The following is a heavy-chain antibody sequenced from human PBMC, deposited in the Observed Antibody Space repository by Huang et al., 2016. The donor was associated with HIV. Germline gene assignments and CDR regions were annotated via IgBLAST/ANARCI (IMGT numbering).Heavy chain of an antibody. V-gene: IGHV5-51*01. CDR1: GFSFTNYW. Sequence: EVQLAQSGPEVKKPGESLKISCKGSGFSFTNYWIGWVRQMPGKGLEWRGIIYPGDSDTKYSPAFQGQVSSSADKSISTAYLQWSSLKASDTAMYYCVRSTSGYYYRTDYWGQGTLVTVSS. J-gene: IGHJ4*02. CDR2: IYPGDSDT. CDR3: VRSTSGYYYRTDY. D-gene: IGHD3-22*01.